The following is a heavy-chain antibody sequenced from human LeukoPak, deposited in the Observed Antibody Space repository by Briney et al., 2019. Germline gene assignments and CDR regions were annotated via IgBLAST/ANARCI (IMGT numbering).Heavy chain of an antibody. Sequence: SDTLSLTCTVSGGSISSYYWSCLRQPPGKALEWFGYIYYSGSTNYNPSLKSRVTISVDTSKNQFSLKLSSVTAADTAVYYCARGFAVEGFYYGMDVWGQGTTVTVSS. CDR1: GGSISSYY. V-gene: IGHV4-59*07. J-gene: IGHJ6*02. CDR2: IYYSGST. CDR3: ARGFAVEGFYYGMDV. D-gene: IGHD3-16*01.